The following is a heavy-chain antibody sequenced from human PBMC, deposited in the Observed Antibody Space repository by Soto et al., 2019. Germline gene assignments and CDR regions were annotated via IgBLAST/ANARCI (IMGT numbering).Heavy chain of an antibody. D-gene: IGHD4-17*01. CDR1: GFSLSTSGVG. Sequence: QITLKESGPTLVKPTQTLTLTCTFSGFSLSTSGVGVGWIRQPPGKALEWLALIYWDDDKRYSPSLRSRLTITXXTXKTXVVLTMTNMDPVDTATYYCAHTGSMTTVTKGAFDIWGQGTMVTVSS. CDR2: IYWDDDK. V-gene: IGHV2-5*02. J-gene: IGHJ3*02. CDR3: AHTGSMTTVTKGAFDI.